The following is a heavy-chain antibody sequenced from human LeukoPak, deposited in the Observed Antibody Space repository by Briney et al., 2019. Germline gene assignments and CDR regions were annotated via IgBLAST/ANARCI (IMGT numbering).Heavy chain of an antibody. CDR2: IYYSGST. J-gene: IGHJ4*02. CDR3: AREAMMGHTTFDY. Sequence: PSETLSLTCTVSRGSISSYYWSWIRQPPGKGLEWIGYIYYSGSTNYNPSLKSRVTISVDTSKNQFSLKLSSVTAADTAVYYCAREAMMGHTTFDYWGQGTLVTVSS. V-gene: IGHV4-59*01. D-gene: IGHD3-22*01. CDR1: RGSISSYY.